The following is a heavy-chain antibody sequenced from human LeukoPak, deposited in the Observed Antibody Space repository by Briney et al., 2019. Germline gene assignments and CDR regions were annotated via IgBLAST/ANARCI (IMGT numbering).Heavy chain of an antibody. V-gene: IGHV3-30*02. Sequence: GGSLRLSCAASGFTFNSYGIHWVRQAPGKGLEWVAFIRYDGSNKYYADSVKGRFTISRDNSKNTLYLQMNSLRAEDTAVYYCARDLVGANPTLDYWGQGTLVTVSS. CDR3: ARDLVGANPTLDY. D-gene: IGHD1-26*01. J-gene: IGHJ4*02. CDR1: GFTFNSYG. CDR2: IRYDGSNK.